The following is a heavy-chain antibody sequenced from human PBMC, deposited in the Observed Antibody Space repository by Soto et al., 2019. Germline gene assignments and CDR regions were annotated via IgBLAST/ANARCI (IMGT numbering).Heavy chain of an antibody. D-gene: IGHD1-26*01. V-gene: IGHV3-15*07. Sequence: EVQLVESGGGLVKPGGSLRLSCAVSGFTFDKVWMNWVRQAPGKGLEWVGRIKSKTDGGTTDYAAPVKGRFTILRDDSINMLYLQMNSLKPEDTGMYFCTTGRDDLLYWGQGTLVTVSS. CDR1: GFTFDKVW. CDR3: TTGRDDLLY. CDR2: IKSKTDGGTT. J-gene: IGHJ4*02.